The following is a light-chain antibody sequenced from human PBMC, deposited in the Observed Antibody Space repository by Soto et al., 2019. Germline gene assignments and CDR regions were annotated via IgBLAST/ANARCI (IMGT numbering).Light chain of an antibody. CDR1: QGISSL. Sequence: DIEMTQSPSSVSASVGDRVTITCRASQGISSLLAWYQQKPGKAPNLLIHTALILQSGVPSRFSGSGSGTDVTLTIGSLQPADLATYYCQQANSLPLSFGGGTKVVIK. CDR3: QQANSLPLS. J-gene: IGKJ4*01. V-gene: IGKV1-12*01. CDR2: TAL.